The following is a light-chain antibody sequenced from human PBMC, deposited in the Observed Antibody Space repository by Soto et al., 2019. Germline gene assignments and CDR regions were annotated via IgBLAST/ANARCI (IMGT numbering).Light chain of an antibody. Sequence: SYELTQPPSVSVSPGQTASHTCSGDRLGSKYASWYQQKAGQSPVLVIYQDNKRPSGIPERISGSNSGNTATLTISGTQALDEADYYCQAWDSSSVIFGGGTKLTVL. CDR3: QAWDSSSVI. J-gene: IGLJ2*01. V-gene: IGLV3-1*01. CDR1: RLGSKY. CDR2: QDN.